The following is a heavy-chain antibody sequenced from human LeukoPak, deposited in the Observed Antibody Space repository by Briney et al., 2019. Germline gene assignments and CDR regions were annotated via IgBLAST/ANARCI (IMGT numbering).Heavy chain of an antibody. D-gene: IGHD3-10*01. J-gene: IGHJ2*01. Sequence: SETLSLTCTVSGGSISSSSYYWGWIRQPPGKGLEWIGSIYYSGSTYYNPSLKSRVTISVDTSKNQFSLKLSSVTAADTAVYYCARFDGSGSHPGWYFDLWGRGTLVTVSS. CDR2: IYYSGST. CDR1: GGSISSSSYY. CDR3: ARFDGSGSHPGWYFDL. V-gene: IGHV4-39*01.